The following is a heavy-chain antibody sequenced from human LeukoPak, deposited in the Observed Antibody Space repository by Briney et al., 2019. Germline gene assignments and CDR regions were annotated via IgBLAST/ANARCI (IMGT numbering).Heavy chain of an antibody. D-gene: IGHD3-10*01. J-gene: IGHJ4*02. CDR2: IYYSGST. V-gene: IGHV4-59*08. CDR1: GGSISSYY. CDR3: ARHRYGSGSDY. Sequence: SETLSLTCTVSGGSISSYYWSWIRQPPGKGLEWIGYIYYSGSTNYNPSLKSRVTISVDTSKNQSSLKLSSVTAADTAVYYCARHRYGSGSDYWGQGTLVTVSS.